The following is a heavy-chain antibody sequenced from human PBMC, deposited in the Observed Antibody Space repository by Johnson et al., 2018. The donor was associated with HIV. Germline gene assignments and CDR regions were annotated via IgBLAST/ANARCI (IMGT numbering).Heavy chain of an antibody. CDR2: INSDGSST. Sequence: VQLVESGGGLVQPGGSLRLSCAASGFIFSSYWMHWVRQAPGKGLVWVSRINSDGSSTTYADSVKGRFTISRDNAKNTLYLQMNSLRAEDTAVYYCARVQIISGFNWHYYESSIDAVDIWGQGTMVTVSS. J-gene: IGHJ3*02. D-gene: IGHD3-22*01. V-gene: IGHV3-74*01. CDR3: ARVQIISGFNWHYYESSIDAVDI. CDR1: GFIFSSYW.